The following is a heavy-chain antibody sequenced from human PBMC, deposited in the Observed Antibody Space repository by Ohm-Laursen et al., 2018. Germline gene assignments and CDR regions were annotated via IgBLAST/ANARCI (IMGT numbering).Heavy chain of an antibody. J-gene: IGHJ5*02. Sequence: SLRLSCAAAGFTFSDYYMSWIRQAPGKGLEWVSYLSSSGSTIYYADSVKGRFTISRDNAKNSLYLQMNSLRAEDTAVYYCARVSRGTLQSPWGQGTLVTVSP. V-gene: IGHV3-11*01. D-gene: IGHD5-24*01. CDR2: LSSSGSTI. CDR3: ARVSRGTLQSP. CDR1: GFTFSDYY.